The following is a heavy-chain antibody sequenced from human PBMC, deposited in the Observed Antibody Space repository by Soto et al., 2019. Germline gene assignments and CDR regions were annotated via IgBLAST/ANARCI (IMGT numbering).Heavy chain of an antibody. V-gene: IGHV4-31*03. CDR3: AAEVGFGPLFDD. J-gene: IGHJ4*02. Sequence: QVQLQESGPGLVKPSQTLSLTCTVSGDSISSGGYYWVWIRQHPGKGLEWIGYIYYSGSTYYNPSRKSRVTISVDTSKNQFSLKLSSVTAADTAGYYCAAEVGFGPLFDDWGQGTLVTVSS. D-gene: IGHD3-3*01. CDR2: IYYSGST. CDR1: GDSISSGGYY.